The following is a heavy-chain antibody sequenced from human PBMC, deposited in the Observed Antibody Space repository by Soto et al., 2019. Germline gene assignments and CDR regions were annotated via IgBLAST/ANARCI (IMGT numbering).Heavy chain of an antibody. V-gene: IGHV1-8*01. CDR2: MNPNSGNT. CDR1: GYTFTSYY. J-gene: IGHJ5*02. D-gene: IGHD3-16*01. CDR3: ARGRIGGYWFDP. Sequence: ASVKVSCKASGYTFTSYYINWVRQATGQGLEWMGWMNPNSGNTGYAQKFQGRVTVTRITSISTAYLELSSLRSEDTAVYYCARGRIGGYWFDPWGQGTLVTVSS.